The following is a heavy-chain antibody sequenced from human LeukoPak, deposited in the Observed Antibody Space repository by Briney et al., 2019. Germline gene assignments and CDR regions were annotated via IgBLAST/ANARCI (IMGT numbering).Heavy chain of an antibody. V-gene: IGHV1-69*13. CDR1: GGTFSSYA. J-gene: IGHJ5*02. CDR2: IIPIFGTA. CDR3: ARVGYCSGGSCGSRWFDP. Sequence: SVKVSCKASGGTFSSYAISWVRQAPGQGLEWMGGIIPIFGTANYAQKFQGRVTITADESTSTAYMELSSLRSEDTAVYYCARVGYCSGGSCGSRWFDPWGQGTLVTVSS. D-gene: IGHD2-15*01.